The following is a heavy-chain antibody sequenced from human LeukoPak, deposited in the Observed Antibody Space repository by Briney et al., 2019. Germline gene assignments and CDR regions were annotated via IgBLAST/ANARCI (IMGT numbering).Heavy chain of an antibody. CDR2: ISYDGSNK. CDR3: ARAHLTIVVVPANY. CDR1: GFTFSTYA. J-gene: IGHJ4*02. Sequence: GRSLRLSCAASGFTFSTYAMHWVRQAPGKGLEWVAVISYDGSNKYYADSVKGRFTISRDNSKNTLYLQMNSLRAEDTAVFYCARAHLTIVVVPANYWGQGTLVTVSS. D-gene: IGHD2-2*01. V-gene: IGHV3-30-3*01.